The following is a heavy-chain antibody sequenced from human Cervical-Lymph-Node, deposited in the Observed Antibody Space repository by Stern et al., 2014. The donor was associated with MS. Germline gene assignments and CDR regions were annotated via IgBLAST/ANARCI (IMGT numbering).Heavy chain of an antibody. Sequence: VQLVESGAEVRKPGSSVKVSCRASGVTINTYAVSWGRQAPGQGLEWVGAIVPIFDPSNYAHNFQDRVNITADESTSTVYMELSGLTSEDTAVYYCARERGNTYWFDCWGQGTLVTVSS. CDR3: ARERGNTYWFDC. CDR2: IVPIFDPS. J-gene: IGHJ4*02. V-gene: IGHV1-69*01. D-gene: IGHD4-23*01. CDR1: GVTINTYA.